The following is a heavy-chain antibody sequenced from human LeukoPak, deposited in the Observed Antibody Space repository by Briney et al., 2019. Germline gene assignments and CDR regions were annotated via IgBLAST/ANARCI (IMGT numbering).Heavy chain of an antibody. Sequence: GESLKISCKGSGYSFTSYWISWVRQMPGEGLEWMGRIDPSDSYTNYSPSFQGHVTISADKSISTAYLQWSSLKASDTAMYYCARHDVLRYFDWLPPDYWGQGTLVTVSS. CDR2: IDPSDSYT. D-gene: IGHD3-9*01. CDR1: GYSFTSYW. V-gene: IGHV5-10-1*01. J-gene: IGHJ4*02. CDR3: ARHDVLRYFDWLPPDY.